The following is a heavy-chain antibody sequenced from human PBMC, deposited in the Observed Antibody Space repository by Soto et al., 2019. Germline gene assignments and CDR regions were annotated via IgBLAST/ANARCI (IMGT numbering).Heavy chain of an antibody. CDR1: GFTFSSYG. D-gene: IGHD2-21*02. Sequence: EVQVVQSGGGSVQPGGSLRLSCEASGFTFSSYGMTWVRQAPGKGLEWVAGISGSGVDTKYADSVKGRFIIARDNSMNKIYLQMNNLRVEDTAVYFCAIGGAYCYGDCTRAHWGQGTLVTVSS. CDR2: ISGSGVDT. CDR3: AIGGAYCYGDCTRAH. V-gene: IGHV3-23*04. J-gene: IGHJ4*02.